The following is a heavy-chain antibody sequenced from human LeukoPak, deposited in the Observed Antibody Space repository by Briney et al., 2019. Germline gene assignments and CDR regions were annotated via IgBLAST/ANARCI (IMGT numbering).Heavy chain of an antibody. V-gene: IGHV1-46*01. D-gene: IGHD1-26*01. CDR1: GCTFTNYY. J-gene: IGHJ4*02. Sequence: ASVKVSCKASGCTFTNYYIHWVRQAPGQGLEWMGLINPGGGNTNYAQNFQGRVTMTRDTSASTAYMELRSLRSDDTAVYYCARVGGGSYFDYWGQGTLVTVSS. CDR3: ARVGGGSYFDY. CDR2: INPGGGNT.